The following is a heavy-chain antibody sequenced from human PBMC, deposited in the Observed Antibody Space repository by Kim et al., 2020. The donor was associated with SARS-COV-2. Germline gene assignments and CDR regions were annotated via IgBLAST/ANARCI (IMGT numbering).Heavy chain of an antibody. D-gene: IGHD2-2*01. CDR3: ARDLVVPAAIAYYYGMDV. V-gene: IGHV4-39*07. CDR2: IYYSGST. CDR1: GGSISSSSYY. J-gene: IGHJ6*02. Sequence: SETLSLTCTVSGGSISSSSYYWGWIRQPPGKGLEWIGSIYYSGSTYYNPSLKSRVTISVDTSKNQFSLKLSSVTAADTAVYYCARDLVVPAAIAYYYGMDVWGQGTTVTVSS.